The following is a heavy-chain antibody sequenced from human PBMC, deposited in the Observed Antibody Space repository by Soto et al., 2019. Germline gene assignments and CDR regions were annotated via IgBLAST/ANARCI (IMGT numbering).Heavy chain of an antibody. D-gene: IGHD4-17*01. CDR3: ARVVFAYGDYVGAFDI. CDR2: INPDGSEK. V-gene: IGHV3-7*01. CDR1: RFIFSSYW. Sequence: GGSLRLSCEASRFIFSSYWMSWVRQAPGKGLEWVANINPDGSEKFYVDSVKGRFTISRDNAEKSLYLQMNSLRAEDTAVYYCARVVFAYGDYVGAFDIWGQGTMVTVSS. J-gene: IGHJ3*02.